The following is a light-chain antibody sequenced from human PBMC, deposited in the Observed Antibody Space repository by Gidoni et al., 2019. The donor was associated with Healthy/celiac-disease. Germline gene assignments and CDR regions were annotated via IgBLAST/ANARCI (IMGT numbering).Light chain of an antibody. V-gene: IGKV1-5*03. Sequence: DIQMTQSPSTLSASVGDRVTITCRASQSISSWLAWYQQKPGKAPKLLIYKASSLESGVPSRFSGSGSGTEFTLTISSLQPDDFATYYCQQYNSYSSGFXQXTKVEIK. J-gene: IGKJ1*01. CDR2: KAS. CDR3: QQYNSYSSG. CDR1: QSISSW.